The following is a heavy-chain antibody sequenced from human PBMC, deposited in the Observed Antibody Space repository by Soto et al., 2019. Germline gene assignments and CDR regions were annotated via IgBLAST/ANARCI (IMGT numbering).Heavy chain of an antibody. CDR2: IIPILGIA. CDR1: GGTFSSYT. V-gene: IGHV1-69*02. Sequence: QVQLVQSGAEVKKPGSSVKVSCKASGGTFSSYTISWVRQAPGQGLEWMGRIIPILGIANYAQKFQGRVTITGDKSTSTADMELSSLRSEDTAVYYCARGRLAAADPYYYGMDVWGQGTTVTVSS. J-gene: IGHJ6*02. D-gene: IGHD6-13*01. CDR3: ARGRLAAADPYYYGMDV.